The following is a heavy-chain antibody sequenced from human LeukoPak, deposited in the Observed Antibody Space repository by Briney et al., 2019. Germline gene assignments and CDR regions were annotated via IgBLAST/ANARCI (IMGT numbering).Heavy chain of an antibody. V-gene: IGHV3-11*04. CDR2: ISSSDDTI. J-gene: IGHJ6*03. Sequence: GGSLRLSCAASGFTFSSYAMSWIRQAPGKGLEWVSYISSSDDTIYYADSVRGRFTISRDNAKNSLYLQMSSLRAEDTAVYYCARDYSNSATDYYYYMDVWGKGTTVTVSS. CDR3: ARDYSNSATDYYYYMDV. CDR1: GFTFSSYA. D-gene: IGHD6-6*01.